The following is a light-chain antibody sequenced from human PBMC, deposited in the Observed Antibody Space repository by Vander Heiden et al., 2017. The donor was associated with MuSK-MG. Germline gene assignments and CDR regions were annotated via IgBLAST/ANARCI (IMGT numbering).Light chain of an antibody. CDR3: QQTYSATYT. V-gene: IGKV1-39*01. CDR2: AAS. J-gene: IGKJ2*01. Sequence: DIQMTQSPSSLSASVGDRVTITCRPSQSISSSLNWYQQKPGTAPKLLIYAASSLQSGVPSRFSGSGSGTDFALTISSLRPEDFATYYCQQTYSATYTFGKGTKLEIK. CDR1: QSISSS.